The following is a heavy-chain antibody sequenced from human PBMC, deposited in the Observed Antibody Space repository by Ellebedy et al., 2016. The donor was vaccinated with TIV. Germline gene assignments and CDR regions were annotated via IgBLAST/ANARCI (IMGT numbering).Heavy chain of an antibody. CDR3: ARGLLYYDFWSGYYKGAGDYYYGMDV. Sequence: MPSETLSLTCTVSGGSITSYYWNWIRQPPGKGLEWIGYISYSWSTNYNPSLNSRVTISLDTSKNQFSLKLSSVTAADTAVYYCARGLLYYDFWSGYYKGAGDYYYGMDVWGQGTTVTVSS. CDR2: ISYSWST. D-gene: IGHD3-3*01. CDR1: GGSITSYY. J-gene: IGHJ6*02. V-gene: IGHV4-59*01.